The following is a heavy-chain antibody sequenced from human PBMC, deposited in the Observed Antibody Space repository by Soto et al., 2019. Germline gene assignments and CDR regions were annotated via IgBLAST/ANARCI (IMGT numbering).Heavy chain of an antibody. CDR3: ARAPSRSYGSLLYYFDY. D-gene: IGHD5-18*01. V-gene: IGHV4-31*03. CDR2: IYYSGST. CDR1: GGSISSGGYH. J-gene: IGHJ4*02. Sequence: QVQLQESGPGLVKPSQTLSLTCTVSGGSISSGGYHWSWIRQHPGKGLEWIGYIYYSGSTYYNPSLKSRVTISVDTSKNQFSLKLSSVTAADTAVYYCARAPSRSYGSLLYYFDYWGQGTLVTVSS.